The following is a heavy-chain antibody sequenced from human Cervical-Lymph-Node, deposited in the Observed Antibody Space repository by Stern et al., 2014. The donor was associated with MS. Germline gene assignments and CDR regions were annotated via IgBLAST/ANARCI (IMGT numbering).Heavy chain of an antibody. Sequence: VQLLESGAEVKKPGASVKVSCKASGYTFTAYYMHWVRQAPGQGLEWMGWINPNSGGTNYAQKFQGWVTMTRDTSITTAYMELSRLRSDDTAVYYCARAGSSDSYGLDVWGQGTTVTVSS. CDR3: ARAGSSDSYGLDV. CDR2: INPNSGGT. D-gene: IGHD6-6*01. CDR1: GYTFTAYY. J-gene: IGHJ6*02. V-gene: IGHV1-2*04.